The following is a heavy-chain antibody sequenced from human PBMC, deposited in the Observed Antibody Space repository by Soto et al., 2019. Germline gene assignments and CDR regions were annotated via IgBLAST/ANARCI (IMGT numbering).Heavy chain of an antibody. J-gene: IGHJ4*02. D-gene: IGHD6-6*01. V-gene: IGHV3-53*02. CDR3: ASTRGSSYDY. Sequence: EVQLVETGGGWIQPGGSLRLSCAASGFTVSGNYMSWVRQAPGKGLEWVSVIYNGGGTYYADSVKGRFTISRDHSKNTLYLQLNSLRAEDTAVYYCASTRGSSYDYWGLGTLVTVCS. CDR1: GFTVSGNY. CDR2: IYNGGGT.